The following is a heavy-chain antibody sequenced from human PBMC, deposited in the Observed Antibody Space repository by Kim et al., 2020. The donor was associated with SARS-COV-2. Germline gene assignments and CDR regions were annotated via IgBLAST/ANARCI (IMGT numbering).Heavy chain of an antibody. D-gene: IGHD3-3*01. J-gene: IGHJ4*02. Sequence: ASVKVSCKASGYTFTSYGISWVRQAPGQGLEWMGWISAYNGNTNYAQKLQGRVTMTTDTSTSTAYMELRSLRSDDTAVYYCARTTGNYDFWSGYSLEYFDYWGQGTLVTVSS. CDR2: ISAYNGNT. CDR3: ARTTGNYDFWSGYSLEYFDY. V-gene: IGHV1-18*04. CDR1: GYTFTSYG.